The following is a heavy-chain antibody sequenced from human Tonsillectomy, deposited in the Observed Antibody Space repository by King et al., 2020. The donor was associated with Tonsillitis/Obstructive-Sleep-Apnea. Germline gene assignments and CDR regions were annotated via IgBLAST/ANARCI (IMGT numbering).Heavy chain of an antibody. J-gene: IGHJ6*02. Sequence: QLVQSGAEVKKPGASVKVSCKVSGYTLTELSMHWVRQAPGKGLEWMGGFDPEDGETIYAQKFQGRVTMTEDTSTDTANLELSSLRSEDTAVYYCATLSGPNSSGYPNYYGMDVWGQGTTVTVSS. CDR2: FDPEDGET. D-gene: IGHD3-22*01. V-gene: IGHV1-24*01. CDR3: ATLSGPNSSGYPNYYGMDV. CDR1: GYTLTELS.